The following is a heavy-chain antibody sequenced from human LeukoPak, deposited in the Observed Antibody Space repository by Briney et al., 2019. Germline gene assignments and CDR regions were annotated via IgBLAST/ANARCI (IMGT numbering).Heavy chain of an antibody. D-gene: IGHD2-15*01. J-gene: IGHJ4*02. V-gene: IGHV3-30*03. CDR2: ISYDGSNK. CDR3: AREHEVVAEEAGYFDY. Sequence: PGGSLRLSCAASGFTFSSYGMYWVRQAPGKGLEWVAVISYDGSNKNYADSVKGRFTISRDNSKNTLYLQMNSLRAEDTAVYYCAREHEVVAEEAGYFDYWGQGTLVTVSS. CDR1: GFTFSSYG.